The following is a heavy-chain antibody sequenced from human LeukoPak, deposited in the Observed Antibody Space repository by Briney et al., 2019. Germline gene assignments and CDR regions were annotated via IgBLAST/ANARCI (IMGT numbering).Heavy chain of an antibody. J-gene: IGHJ4*02. D-gene: IGHD2-8*01. CDR1: GGSISSYY. Sequence: SETLSLTCTVSGGSISSYYWSWIRQPPGKGLEWIGYIYYSGSTNYNPSLKSRVTISVDTSKNQFSLKLSSVTAADTAVYYCARDEGLYCTNGVCFGHWAQGTLVTVSS. V-gene: IGHV4-59*01. CDR2: IYYSGST. CDR3: ARDEGLYCTNGVCFGH.